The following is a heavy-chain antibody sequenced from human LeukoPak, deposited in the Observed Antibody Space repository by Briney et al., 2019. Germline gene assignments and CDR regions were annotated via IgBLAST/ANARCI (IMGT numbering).Heavy chain of an antibody. Sequence: PSETLSLTCAVSGYSISSGYYWGWIRQPPGKGPEWVGSIYHSGSTYYNPSLKSRVTISVDTSKNQFSLKLSSVTAADTAVYYCARPGYYDFWSGYRDAFDIWGQGTMVTVSS. V-gene: IGHV4-38-2*01. CDR3: ARPGYYDFWSGYRDAFDI. CDR1: GYSISSGYY. CDR2: IYHSGST. D-gene: IGHD3-3*01. J-gene: IGHJ3*02.